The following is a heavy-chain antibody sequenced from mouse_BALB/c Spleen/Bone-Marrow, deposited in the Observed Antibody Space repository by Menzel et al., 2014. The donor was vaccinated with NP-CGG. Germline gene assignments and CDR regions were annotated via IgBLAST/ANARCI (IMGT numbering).Heavy chain of an antibody. D-gene: IGHD4-1*01. CDR3: ARGLTGTSAMDY. CDR1: GYAFTNYL. J-gene: IGHJ4*01. CDR2: INPGSGGT. V-gene: IGHV1-54*01. Sequence: QVQLQQSGAELVRPGTSVKVSCKASGYAFTNYLIEWVKQRPGQGLEWIGVINPGSGGTNYNEKFKAKATLTADKSSSTAYMQLSSLTSDDSAVYFCARGLTGTSAMDYWGQGTSVTVSS.